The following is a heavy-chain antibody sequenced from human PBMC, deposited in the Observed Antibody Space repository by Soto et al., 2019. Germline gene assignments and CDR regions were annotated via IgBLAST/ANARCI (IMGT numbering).Heavy chain of an antibody. Sequence: GSLRLSCAASGFTFSSYDMHWVRQATGKGLEWVSAIGTAGDPYYPGSVKGRFTISRENAKNSLYLQMNSLRAGDTAVYYCARGRYCSGGSCYDDAFDIWGQGTMVTVSS. D-gene: IGHD2-15*01. CDR3: ARGRYCSGGSCYDDAFDI. J-gene: IGHJ3*02. CDR1: GFTFSSYD. CDR2: IGTAGDP. V-gene: IGHV3-13*05.